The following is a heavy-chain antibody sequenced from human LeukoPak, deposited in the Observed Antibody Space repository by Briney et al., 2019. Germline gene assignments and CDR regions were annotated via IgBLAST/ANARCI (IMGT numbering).Heavy chain of an antibody. J-gene: IGHJ4*02. D-gene: IGHD2-21*02. V-gene: IGHV3-48*03. Sequence: GGSLRLSCAASGFTFSSYEMNWVRQAPGKGLEWVSYISSSGSTIYYADSVKGRFTISRDNAKNSLYLQMNSLRAEDTAVYYCARGHDIVVVTASDYWGQGTLVTVSS. CDR1: GFTFSSYE. CDR3: ARGHDIVVVTASDY. CDR2: ISSSGSTI.